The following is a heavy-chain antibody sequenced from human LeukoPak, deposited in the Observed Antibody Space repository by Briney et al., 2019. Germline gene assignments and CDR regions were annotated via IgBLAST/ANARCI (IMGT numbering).Heavy chain of an antibody. D-gene: IGHD3-22*01. CDR3: TRDHKDSSAYYFSSDFFDY. J-gene: IGHJ4*02. Sequence: GGSLRLSCAASGFAFSTYWMHWVRQAPGKGLEWVSRMNSDGSTTSYTDSVKGRFTISRDNAKNMLYLQMNSLRAEDTAVYYCTRDHKDSSAYYFSSDFFDYWGQGTLVIVSS. CDR1: GFAFSTYW. CDR2: MNSDGSTT. V-gene: IGHV3-74*01.